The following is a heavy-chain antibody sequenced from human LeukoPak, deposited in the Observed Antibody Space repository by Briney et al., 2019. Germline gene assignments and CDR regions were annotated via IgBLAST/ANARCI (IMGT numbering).Heavy chain of an antibody. CDR1: GFTFSSYW. D-gene: IGHD3-22*01. CDR2: IKQDGSEK. Sequence: GGPLRLSCAASGFTFSSYWMSWVRQAPGKGLEWVANIKQDGSEKYYVDSVKGRFTISRDNAKNSLYLQMNSLRAEDTAVYYCARDAYDSSGSNFDYWGQGTLVTVSS. V-gene: IGHV3-7*01. J-gene: IGHJ4*02. CDR3: ARDAYDSSGSNFDY.